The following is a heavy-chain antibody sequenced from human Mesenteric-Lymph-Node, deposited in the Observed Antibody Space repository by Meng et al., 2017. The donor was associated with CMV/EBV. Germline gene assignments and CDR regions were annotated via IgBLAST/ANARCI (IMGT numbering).Heavy chain of an antibody. D-gene: IGHD6-19*01. CDR2: INPNSGGT. J-gene: IGHJ3*01. Sequence: ASVTVSCKASGYTFTDYYLHWVRQAPGQGLEWMGWINPNSGGTNYAQNFQGRVTMTRDTSITTASMDLRRLTSDDTAVYYCARGGSASYADGFHFWGQGTLVTVSS. V-gene: IGHV1-2*02. CDR1: GYTFTDYY. CDR3: ARGGSASYADGFHF.